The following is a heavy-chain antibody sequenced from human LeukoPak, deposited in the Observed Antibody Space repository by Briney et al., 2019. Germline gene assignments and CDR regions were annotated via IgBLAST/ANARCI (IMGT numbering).Heavy chain of an antibody. CDR1: GGSISRYY. D-gene: IGHD3-10*01. CDR3: ARAMLYYYGSGSYWGTFDY. Sequence: PSETLSLTCTVSGGSISRYYWSWIRQPPGKGLEWIGYIYYSGSTNYNPSLKSRVTISVDTSKNQFSLKLSSVTAADTAVYYCARAMLYYYGSGSYWGTFDYWGQGTLVTVSS. CDR2: IYYSGST. J-gene: IGHJ4*02. V-gene: IGHV4-59*01.